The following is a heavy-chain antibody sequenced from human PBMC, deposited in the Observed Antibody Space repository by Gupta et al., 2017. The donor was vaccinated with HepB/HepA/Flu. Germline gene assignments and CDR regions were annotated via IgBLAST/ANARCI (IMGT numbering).Heavy chain of an antibody. Sequence: QVQLVQSGTEVKKPGASVRVSCKASGYTFTDYYIHWVRQAPGHGLEWMGWLNPNSGGTNYAQKFQGRATLTRDTSISTADMEVNTLKSDDTAIYYCARGTRRGGNIVPFDFWGQGTLVTVSS. J-gene: IGHJ5*01. CDR1: GYTFTDYY. CDR3: ARGTRRGGNIVPFDF. D-gene: IGHD5-12*01. V-gene: IGHV1-2*02. CDR2: LNPNSGGT.